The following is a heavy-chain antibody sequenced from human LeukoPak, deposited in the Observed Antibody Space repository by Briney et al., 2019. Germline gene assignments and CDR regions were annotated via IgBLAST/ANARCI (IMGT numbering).Heavy chain of an antibody. D-gene: IGHD4-17*01. CDR1: GGSFSDYS. Sequence: SETLSLTCAVYGGSFSDYSWNWIRQPPGKGLEWIGEINHSGSTNYNPSLKSRVTISVDTSKNQFSLKLSSVTAADTAVYYCAREGTVTTPPWYFDLWGRGTLVTVSS. V-gene: IGHV4-34*01. CDR2: INHSGST. J-gene: IGHJ2*01. CDR3: AREGTVTTPPWYFDL.